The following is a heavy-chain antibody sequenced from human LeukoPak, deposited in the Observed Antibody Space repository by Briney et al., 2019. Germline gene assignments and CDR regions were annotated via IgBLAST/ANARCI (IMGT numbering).Heavy chain of an antibody. J-gene: IGHJ6*02. V-gene: IGHV4-59*01. CDR1: GGSISSYY. Sequence: KASETLSLTCTVSGGSISSYYWSWIRQPPGKGLEWIGYIYYSGSTNYNPSLKSRVTISVDTSKNQFSLKLSSVTAADTAVYYCARDTDYDFWSGPEPLGMDVWSQGTTVTVSS. CDR2: IYYSGST. CDR3: ARDTDYDFWSGPEPLGMDV. D-gene: IGHD3-3*01.